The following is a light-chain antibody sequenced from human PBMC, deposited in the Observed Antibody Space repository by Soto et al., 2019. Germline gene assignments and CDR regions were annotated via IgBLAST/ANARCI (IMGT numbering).Light chain of an antibody. CDR3: TSYTSSSTNYV. J-gene: IGLJ1*01. Sequence: QSALTQPASVSGSPGQSITISCTGTSSDIGGYNYVSWYQQHPGKAPKLMIYEVSNRPSGVSNRFSGSKSGNTASRTISGRQAEDEADYYCTSYTSSSTNYVFGTGTKLTVL. V-gene: IGLV2-14*01. CDR1: SSDIGGYNY. CDR2: EVS.